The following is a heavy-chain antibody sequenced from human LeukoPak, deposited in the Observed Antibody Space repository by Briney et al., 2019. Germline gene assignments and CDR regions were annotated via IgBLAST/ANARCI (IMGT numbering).Heavy chain of an antibody. CDR3: GRDVGVSMVRGVSDY. V-gene: IGHV1-69*06. CDR2: IIPIFGTA. Sequence: SVKVSCKASGGTFSSYAISWVRQAPGQGLEWMGGIIPIFGTANYAQKFQGRVTITADKSTSTAYMELRSLRSDDTAVYYCGRDVGVSMVRGVSDYWGQGTLVTVSS. D-gene: IGHD3-10*01. CDR1: GGTFSSYA. J-gene: IGHJ4*02.